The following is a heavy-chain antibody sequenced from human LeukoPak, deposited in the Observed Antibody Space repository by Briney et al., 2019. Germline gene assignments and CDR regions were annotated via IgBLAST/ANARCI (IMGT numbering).Heavy chain of an antibody. CDR2: ISTNGGST. V-gene: IGHV3-64D*06. J-gene: IGHJ3*02. Sequence: HPGGSLRLSWSASGLTFSLYSMHWVPQAPGKGLEYVSGISTNGGSTYYADSVKGRFTISRDNSKNTLHLQMSTLRAEDTAVYYYVTELGIGGFDIWGQGTMVTVSS. D-gene: IGHD7-27*01. CDR3: VTELGIGGFDI. CDR1: GLTFSLYS.